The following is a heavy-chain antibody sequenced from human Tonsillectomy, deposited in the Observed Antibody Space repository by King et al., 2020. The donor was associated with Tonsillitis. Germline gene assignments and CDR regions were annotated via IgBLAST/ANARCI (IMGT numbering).Heavy chain of an antibody. CDR3: ARMPDYDESSGYDHGVGAFDI. D-gene: IGHD3-22*01. V-gene: IGHV3-33*08. CDR1: GFTLITNG. J-gene: IGHJ3*02. CDR2: IWHDGSNK. Sequence: VQLVESGGGVVQPWRSLILSCAASGFTLITNGMHWGRQAPGKGVDWVAVIWHDGSNKYYGASLKGRFTISRDNSKNTRDLQMNSLRAEDTAWYYCARMPDYDESSGYDHGVGAFDIWGQGTMVTVSS.